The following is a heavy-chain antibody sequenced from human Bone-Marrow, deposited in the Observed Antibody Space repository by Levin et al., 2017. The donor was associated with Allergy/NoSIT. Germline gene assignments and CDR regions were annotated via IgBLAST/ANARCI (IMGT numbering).Heavy chain of an antibody. D-gene: IGHD6-19*01. Sequence: GGSLRLSCAASGFTFTRFALSWVRQAPGQGLEWVASFANTAKTYYADSVMGRFTISRDTSPNTLFLQMNSLRVEDTAVYYCAKDHESSGWPTFDLWGQGTLVTVSS. J-gene: IGHJ4*02. V-gene: IGHV3-23*05. CDR1: GFTFTRFA. CDR2: FANTAKT. CDR3: AKDHESSGWPTFDL.